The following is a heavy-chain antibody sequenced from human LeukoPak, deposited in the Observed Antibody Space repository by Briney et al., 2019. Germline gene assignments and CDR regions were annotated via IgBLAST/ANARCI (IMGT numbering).Heavy chain of an antibody. CDR1: GGTFSSYA. Sequence: SVKVSCKASGGTFSSYAISWVRQAPGQGLEWMGGIIPIFGTANYAQKFQGRVTITADESTSTAYMELSSQRSEDTAVYYCARGGVQLWSPFGYWGQGTLVTVSS. D-gene: IGHD5-18*01. CDR3: ARGGVQLWSPFGY. V-gene: IGHV1-69*13. J-gene: IGHJ4*02. CDR2: IIPIFGTA.